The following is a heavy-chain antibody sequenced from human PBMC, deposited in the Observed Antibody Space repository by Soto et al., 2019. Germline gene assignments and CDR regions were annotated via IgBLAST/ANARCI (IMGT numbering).Heavy chain of an antibody. CDR2: IYYSGST. CDR1: GGSISSSSYY. V-gene: IGHV4-39*01. CDR3: ARLSLAAAGPPQIDY. Sequence: SSETLSLTCTVSGGSISSSSYYWGWIRQPPGKGLEWIGSIYYSGSTYYNPSLKSRVTISVDTSKNQFSLKLSSVTAADTAVYYCARLSLAAAGPPQIDYWGQGTLVTVS. D-gene: IGHD6-13*01. J-gene: IGHJ4*02.